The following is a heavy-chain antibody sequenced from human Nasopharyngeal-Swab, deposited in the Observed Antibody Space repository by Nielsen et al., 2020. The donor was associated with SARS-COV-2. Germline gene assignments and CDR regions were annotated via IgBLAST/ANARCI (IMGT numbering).Heavy chain of an antibody. D-gene: IGHD2-2*01. CDR3: ARARYCSSTSCYYAGGMDV. J-gene: IGHJ6*02. V-gene: IGHV4-59*01. CDR1: GGSISSYY. CDR2: IYYSGST. Sequence: SETLSLTCTVSGGSISSYYWSWIRQPPGKGLEWIGYIYYSGSTNYNPSLKSRVTIPVDTSKNQFSLKLSSVTAADTAVYYCARARYCSSTSCYYAGGMDVRGQGTTVTVSS.